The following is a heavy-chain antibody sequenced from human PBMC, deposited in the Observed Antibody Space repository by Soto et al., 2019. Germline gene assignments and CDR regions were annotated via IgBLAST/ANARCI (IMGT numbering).Heavy chain of an antibody. D-gene: IGHD3-22*01. CDR3: SSACQTYFQDTSGDYADY. CDR2: SNPSDDGV. Sequence: AAVKVSCKASGYTVGSYYMHLVRHAPGQGLEGMGLSNPSDDGVSYAQKFQGRVFMSKDTSTSTVYMELSRLRSDDTAVYFCSSACQTYFQDTSGDYADYWGQGNPVPVSS. J-gene: IGHJ4*02. V-gene: IGHV1-46*03. CDR1: GYTVGSYY.